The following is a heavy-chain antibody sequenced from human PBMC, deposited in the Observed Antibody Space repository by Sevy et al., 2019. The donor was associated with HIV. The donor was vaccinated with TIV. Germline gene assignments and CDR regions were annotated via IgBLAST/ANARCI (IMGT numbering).Heavy chain of an antibody. CDR3: TRVRSSSFFDY. CDR1: GFTFGDYA. J-gene: IGHJ4*02. D-gene: IGHD6-13*01. CDR2: IRSKGYGGTT. V-gene: IGHV3-49*04. Sequence: GGSLRLSCTASGFTFGDYAMSWVRQAPGKGLEWVGFIRSKGYGGTTKYAASWKGRFINSRDDSKSIAYLQMNSLKTEDTAVYYCTRVRSSSFFDYWGQGTLVTVSS.